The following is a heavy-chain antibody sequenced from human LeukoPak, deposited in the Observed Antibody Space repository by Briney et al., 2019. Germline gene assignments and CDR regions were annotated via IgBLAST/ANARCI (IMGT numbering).Heavy chain of an antibody. J-gene: IGHJ4*02. CDR3: ARGRNYGSDY. CDR2: ISSSGSTI. D-gene: IGHD4-17*01. Sequence: PGGSPRLSCAASGFTFSSYEINWVRQAPGKGLEWVSYISSSGSTIYYADSVKGRFTISRDNAKNSLYLQMNSLRAEDTAVYYCARGRNYGSDYWGQGTLVTVSS. CDR1: GFTFSSYE. V-gene: IGHV3-48*03.